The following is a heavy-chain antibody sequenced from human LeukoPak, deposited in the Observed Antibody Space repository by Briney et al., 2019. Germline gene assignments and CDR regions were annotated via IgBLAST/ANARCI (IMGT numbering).Heavy chain of an antibody. CDR3: ARQDTAMATFDY. CDR1: GYTFINYA. Sequence: ASVKVSCKASGYTFINYAIHWVRQAPGQRLEWMGWIKAGNGDTEYPQTFQGRVTMTRDTSISTAYMELSRLRSDDTAVYYCARQDTAMATFDYWGQGTLVTVSS. CDR2: IKAGNGDT. V-gene: IGHV1-3*01. D-gene: IGHD5-18*01. J-gene: IGHJ4*02.